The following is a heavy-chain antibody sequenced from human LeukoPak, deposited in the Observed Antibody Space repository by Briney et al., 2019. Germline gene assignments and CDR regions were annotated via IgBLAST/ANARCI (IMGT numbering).Heavy chain of an antibody. J-gene: IGHJ4*02. D-gene: IGHD3-9*01. CDR3: ARRVSTGYYRNNYFDY. Sequence: SETLSLTCTVSGGSISSGGYYWSWIRQHPGKGLEWIGYIYYSGSTYYNPSLKSRVTISVDTSKNQFSLKLSSVTAADTAVYYCARRVSTGYYRNNYFDYWGQGALVTVSS. CDR2: IYYSGST. V-gene: IGHV4-31*03. CDR1: GGSISSGGYY.